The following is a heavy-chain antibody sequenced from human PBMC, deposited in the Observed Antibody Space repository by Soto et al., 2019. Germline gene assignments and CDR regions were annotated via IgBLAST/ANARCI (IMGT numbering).Heavy chain of an antibody. D-gene: IGHD5-12*01. CDR3: VKASEGAWPYYFDS. V-gene: IGHV3-23*01. Sequence: PGGSLRLSCAASGFTFKTYVMSWVRQAPGKGLEWVSAIRSNARNSHYADSVRGRFTISRVNSENTIFLQMHSLRVEDSAVYFCVKASEGAWPYYFDSWGQGTLVTVSS. CDR1: GFTFKTYV. CDR2: IRSNARNS. J-gene: IGHJ4*02.